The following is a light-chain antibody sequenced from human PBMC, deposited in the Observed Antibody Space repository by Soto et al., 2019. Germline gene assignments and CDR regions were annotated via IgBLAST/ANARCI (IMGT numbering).Light chain of an antibody. Sequence: QSALTQPASVSGSPGQSITISCTGTSSGVGSYNLVSWYQQHPGKAPKLMIYEVSQRPSGVSNRFSGSKSGNTAALTISGLHAEDEADYYCCSYAGSSTPYVFGTGTKLTVL. J-gene: IGLJ1*01. CDR1: SSGVGSYNL. V-gene: IGLV2-23*02. CDR2: EVS. CDR3: CSYAGSSTPYV.